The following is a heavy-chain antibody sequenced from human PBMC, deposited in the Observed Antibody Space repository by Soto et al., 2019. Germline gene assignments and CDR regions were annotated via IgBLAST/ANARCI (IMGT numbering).Heavy chain of an antibody. Sequence: QVQLQQWGAGLLKPSETLSLTCAVYGGSVSSGSYYWSWIRQPPGKGLEWIGEMSHSGGTHFNPSLKSRVTISVDTSKNQFSLKMSFVTAADTALYYCARVERGTATTVVDAFDIWGPGTMVTVSS. J-gene: IGHJ3*02. D-gene: IGHD1-1*01. V-gene: IGHV4-34*01. CDR1: GGSVSSGSYY. CDR3: ARVERGTATTVVDAFDI. CDR2: MSHSGGT.